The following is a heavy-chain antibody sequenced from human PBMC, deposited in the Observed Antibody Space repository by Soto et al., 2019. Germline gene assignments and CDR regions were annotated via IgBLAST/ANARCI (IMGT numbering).Heavy chain of an antibody. CDR2: IYYSGST. J-gene: IGHJ5*02. CDR3: AREECSSTSCYGSSWFDP. D-gene: IGHD2-2*01. Sequence: SETLSLTCTVSGGSISSYYWSWIRHPPGKGLEWIGYIYYSGSTNYNPSLKSRVTISVDTSKNQFSLKLSSVTAADTAVYYCAREECSSTSCYGSSWFDPWGQGTLVTVSS. CDR1: GGSISSYY. V-gene: IGHV4-59*01.